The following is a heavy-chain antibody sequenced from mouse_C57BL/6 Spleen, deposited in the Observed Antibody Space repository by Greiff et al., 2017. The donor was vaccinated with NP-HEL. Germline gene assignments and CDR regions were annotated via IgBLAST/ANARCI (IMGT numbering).Heavy chain of an antibody. CDR1: GFTFSDYG. J-gene: IGHJ4*01. Sequence: EVQVVESGGGLVKPGGSLKLSCAASGFTFSDYGMHWVRQAPEKGLEWVAYISSGSSTIYYADTVKGRFTISRDNAKNTVFLQMTSLRSEDTARYYGARKATVVDGYAMDYWGQGTSVTVSS. V-gene: IGHV5-17*01. D-gene: IGHD1-1*01. CDR2: ISSGSSTI. CDR3: ARKATVVDGYAMDY.